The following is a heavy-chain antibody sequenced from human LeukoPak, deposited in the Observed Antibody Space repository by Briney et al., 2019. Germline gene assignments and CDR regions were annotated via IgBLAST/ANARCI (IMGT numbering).Heavy chain of an antibody. Sequence: SETLSLTCTVSGGSISSGDYYWSWIRQPPGKGREWIGYIYYSGSTYYNPSLKSRVTISVDTSKNQFSLKLSSVTAADTAVYYCARDREVATIGGGYYYYGMDVWGQGTTVTVSS. CDR2: IYYSGST. D-gene: IGHD5-12*01. J-gene: IGHJ6*02. CDR3: ARDREVATIGGGYYYYGMDV. V-gene: IGHV4-30-4*01. CDR1: GGSISSGDYY.